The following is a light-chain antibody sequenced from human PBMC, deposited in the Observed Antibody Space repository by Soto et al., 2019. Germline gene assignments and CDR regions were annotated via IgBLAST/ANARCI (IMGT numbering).Light chain of an antibody. J-gene: IGKJ1*01. CDR2: KAS. Sequence: DIQMTXXPSTLSGSVGDRXTIXXXXXQTISSXLAWYQQKPGKAPKLLIYKASTLKSGVPSRFSGSGSGTEFTLTISSLQPDDFATYYCQHYNSYSEAFGQGTKVELK. V-gene: IGKV1-5*03. CDR1: QTISSX. CDR3: QHYNSYSEA.